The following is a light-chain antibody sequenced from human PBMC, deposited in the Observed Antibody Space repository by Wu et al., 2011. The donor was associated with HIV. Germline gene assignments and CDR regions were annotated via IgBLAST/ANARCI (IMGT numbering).Light chain of an antibody. Sequence: TLSCRVSETIGSSALAWYQQKPGQPPRLLIYGASRRATGISDRLSGSGSGADFTLTISWLEPEDFAVYYCQQRGYWGTFGGGTKVETK. J-gene: IGKJ4*01. CDR3: QQRGYWGT. CDR2: GAS. V-gene: IGKV3D-20*02. CDR1: ETIGSSA.